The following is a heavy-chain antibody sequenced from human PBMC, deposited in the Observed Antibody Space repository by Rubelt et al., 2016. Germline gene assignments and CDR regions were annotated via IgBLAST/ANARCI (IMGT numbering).Heavy chain of an antibody. CDR1: GGSISSSSYY. D-gene: IGHD3-22*01. CDR3: ARIYDSSGYSYDY. V-gene: IGHV4-39*01. J-gene: IGHJ4*02. CDR2: IYYSGST. Sequence: QLQLQESGPGLVKPSETLSLTCTVSGGSISSSSYYWGWIRQPPGNGLEWIGSIYYSGSTYYNPSLKSRVTISVDTSKNQFSLKLSSVTAADTAVYYCARIYDSSGYSYDYWGQGTLVTVSS.